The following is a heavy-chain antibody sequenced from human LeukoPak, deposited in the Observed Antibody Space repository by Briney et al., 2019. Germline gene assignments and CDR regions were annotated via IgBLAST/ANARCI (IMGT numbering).Heavy chain of an antibody. J-gene: IGHJ6*03. CDR3: ARAGVDTAMVRPMYYMDV. CDR1: GFTFSSYG. D-gene: IGHD5-18*01. V-gene: IGHV3-33*01. Sequence: GRSLRLSCAASGFTFSSYGMHWVRQAPGKGLEWVAVIWYDGSNKYYADSVKGRFTISRDNSKNTLYLQMNSLRAEDTAVYYCARAGVDTAMVRPMYYMDVWGKGTTVTVSS. CDR2: IWYDGSNK.